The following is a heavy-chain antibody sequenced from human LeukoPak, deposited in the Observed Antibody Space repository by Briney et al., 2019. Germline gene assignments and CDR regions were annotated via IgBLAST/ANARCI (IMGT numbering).Heavy chain of an antibody. V-gene: IGHV3-23*01. CDR3: AKDTKFDP. CDR1: GFTFDDYA. J-gene: IGHJ5*02. D-gene: IGHD3-3*01. Sequence: GRSLRLSCAASGFTFDDYAMHWVRQAPGKGLEWVSGISGSHGSTYYADSVKGRFTISRDNSKDTLYLQMNSLRAEDTAVYYCAKDTKFDPWGQGTLVTVSS. CDR2: ISGSHGST.